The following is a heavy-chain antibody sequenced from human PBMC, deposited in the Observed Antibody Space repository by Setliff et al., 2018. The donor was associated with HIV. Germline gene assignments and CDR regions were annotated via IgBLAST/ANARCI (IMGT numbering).Heavy chain of an antibody. CDR3: ARGSITMVRGVIPYAFDI. V-gene: IGHV1-8*03. Sequence: ASVKVSCKASGYTFTSYDIHWLRQATGQGLEWMGWMNPNSGNTGYAQKFQGRVTITRKTSISTAFMELSSLRSEDTAVYYCARGSITMVRGVIPYAFDIWGQGTMVT. CDR1: GYTFTSYD. J-gene: IGHJ3*02. CDR2: MNPNSGNT. D-gene: IGHD3-10*01.